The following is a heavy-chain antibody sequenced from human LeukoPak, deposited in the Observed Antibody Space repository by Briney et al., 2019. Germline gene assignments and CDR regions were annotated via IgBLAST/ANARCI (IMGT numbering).Heavy chain of an antibody. D-gene: IGHD3-22*01. Sequence: ASVKVSCKASGYTFTSYGISWVRQAPGQGLEWMGWISAYNGNTNYAQKLQGRVTMTTDTSTSTAYMELRSLRSDDTAVYYCARDRRTYYYDSSPSDAFDIWGQGTMVTVSS. V-gene: IGHV1-18*01. J-gene: IGHJ3*02. CDR2: ISAYNGNT. CDR1: GYTFTSYG. CDR3: ARDRRTYYYDSSPSDAFDI.